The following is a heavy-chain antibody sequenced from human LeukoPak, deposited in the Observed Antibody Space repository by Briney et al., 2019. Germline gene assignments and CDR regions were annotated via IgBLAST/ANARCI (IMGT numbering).Heavy chain of an antibody. CDR1: GFTFSSYA. CDR2: ISGSGGST. V-gene: IGHV3-23*01. D-gene: IGHD6-13*01. Sequence: AGGSLRLSCAASGFTFSSYAMSWVRQAPGKGLEWVSAISGSGGSTYYADSVKGRFTISRDNSKNTLYLQMNSLRAEDTAVYHCAKDLGQQLTTYFDYWGQGTLVTVSS. CDR3: AKDLGQQLTTYFDY. J-gene: IGHJ4*02.